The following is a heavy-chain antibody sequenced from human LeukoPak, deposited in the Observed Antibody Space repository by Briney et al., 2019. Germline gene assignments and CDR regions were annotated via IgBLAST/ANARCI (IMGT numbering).Heavy chain of an antibody. V-gene: IGHV1-46*01. CDR1: GYTFTRYY. Sequence: ASVKVSCKASGYTFTRYYMHWLRQAPGQGLEWMGIINPSGGDTTYAQKFQGRVTMTRDKSTSTVYMELSSLISEDTAVYYCARVADYYYYYMDVWGKGTTVTVSS. CDR2: INPSGGDT. J-gene: IGHJ6*03. CDR3: ARVADYYYYYMDV. D-gene: IGHD6-19*01.